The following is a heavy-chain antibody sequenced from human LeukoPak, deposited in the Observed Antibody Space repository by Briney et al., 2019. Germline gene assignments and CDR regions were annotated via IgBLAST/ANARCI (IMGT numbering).Heavy chain of an antibody. CDR2: ISAYNGNT. J-gene: IGHJ4*02. Sequence: GASVKVSCKASGYTFTSYGIGWVRQAPGQGLEWMGWISAYNGNTNYAQKLQGRVTMTTDTSTSTAYMELRSLRSDDTAVYYCARDYCSSTSCYLYLLWGQGTLVTVSS. V-gene: IGHV1-18*01. D-gene: IGHD2-2*01. CDR3: ARDYCSSTSCYLYLL. CDR1: GYTFTSYG.